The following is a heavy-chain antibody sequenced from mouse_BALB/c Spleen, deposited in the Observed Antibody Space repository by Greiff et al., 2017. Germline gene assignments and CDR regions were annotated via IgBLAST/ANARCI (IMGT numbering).Heavy chain of an antibody. J-gene: IGHJ3*01. Sequence: VQLQQSGAELMKPGASVKISCKATGYTFSSYWIEWVKQRPGHGLEWIGEILPGSGSTNYNEKFKGKATFTADTSSNTAYMQLSSLTSEDSAVYYCARGILRYPAWFAYWGQGTLVTVSA. V-gene: IGHV1-9*01. CDR1: GYTFSSYW. D-gene: IGHD1-1*01. CDR3: ARGILRYPAWFAY. CDR2: ILPGSGST.